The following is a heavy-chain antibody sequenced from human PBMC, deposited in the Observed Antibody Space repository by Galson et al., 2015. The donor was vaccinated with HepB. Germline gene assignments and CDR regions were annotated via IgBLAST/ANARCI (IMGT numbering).Heavy chain of an antibody. D-gene: IGHD1-7*01. J-gene: IGHJ5*02. V-gene: IGHV1-69*13. CDR3: ARVAPNWNYQVRWFDP. CDR2: IIPIFGAA. CDR1: GGTFSSYA. Sequence: SVKVSCKASGGTFSSYAISWVRQAPGQGLEWMGGIIPIFGAANYAQKFQGRVTITADESTSTAYMELSSLRSEDTAVYYCARVAPNWNYQVRWFDPWGQGTLVTVSS.